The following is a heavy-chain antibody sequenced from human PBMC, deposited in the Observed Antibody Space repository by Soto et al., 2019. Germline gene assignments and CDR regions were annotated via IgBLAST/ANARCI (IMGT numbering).Heavy chain of an antibody. CDR2: ISYDGRNN. V-gene: IGHV3-30*18. Sequence: GGALRLSCAASGFTVSSYGMHWVRQAPGKGLEGGADISYDGRNNYYAASVKGRFTISRDNSKNTLYLQMTSLRADDTAVYYCAKDGVSITATPGIDSWGQGTLVPVSS. CDR3: AKDGVSITATPGIDS. D-gene: IGHD1-7*01. J-gene: IGHJ4*02. CDR1: GFTVSSYG.